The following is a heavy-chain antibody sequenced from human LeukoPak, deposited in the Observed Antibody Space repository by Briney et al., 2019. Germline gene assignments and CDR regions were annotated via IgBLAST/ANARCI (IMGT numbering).Heavy chain of an antibody. Sequence: GGSLRLSCAASGFTFSSYEMNWVRQAPGKGLEWVSYISSSGSTIYYADSVKGRFTISRDNAKNSLYLQMNSLRAEDTAVYYCARDGGTRLKYSYGYGDYWGQGTLVTVSS. CDR1: GFTFSSYE. CDR3: ARDGGTRLKYSYGYGDY. D-gene: IGHD5-18*01. V-gene: IGHV3-48*03. CDR2: ISSSGSTI. J-gene: IGHJ4*02.